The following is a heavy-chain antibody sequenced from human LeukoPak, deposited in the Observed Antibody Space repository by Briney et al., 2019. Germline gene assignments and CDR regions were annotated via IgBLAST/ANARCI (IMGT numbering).Heavy chain of an antibody. CDR3: ARGRAPRSGTTGTTFDY. CDR1: GGSISSYY. D-gene: IGHD1-1*01. CDR2: IYYSGST. V-gene: IGHV4-59*01. Sequence: PSETLSLTCTVSGGSISSYYWSWIRQPPGKGLEWIGYIYYSGSTNYNPSLKSRVTISVDTSKNQFSLKLSSVTAADTAVYYCARGRAPRSGTTGTTFDYWGQGTLVTVSS. J-gene: IGHJ4*02.